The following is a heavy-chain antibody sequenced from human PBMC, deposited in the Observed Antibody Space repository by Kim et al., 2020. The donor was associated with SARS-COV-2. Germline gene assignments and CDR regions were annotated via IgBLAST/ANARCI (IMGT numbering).Heavy chain of an antibody. CDR3: AKDPRSKSVEYRGDY. D-gene: IGHD2-8*02. J-gene: IGHJ4*02. V-gene: IGHV3-23*01. Sequence: DSVKGRFTISRDNSKNTLYLQMNSLRAEDTAVYYCAKDPRSKSVEYRGDYWGQGTLVTVSS.